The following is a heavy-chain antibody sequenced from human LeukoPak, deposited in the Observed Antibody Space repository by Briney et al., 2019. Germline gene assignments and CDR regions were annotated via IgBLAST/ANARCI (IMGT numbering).Heavy chain of an antibody. CDR2: INPNSGGT. D-gene: IGHD3-10*01. CDR3: ARARGGVLLWFGDFDP. J-gene: IGHJ5*02. Sequence: ASVKVSCKTSGYTFTDYYIHWVRQAPGQGPEWMGWINPNSGGTNYAQNLQGRVTMTRDTSISTAYMELSRLRSDDTAVYYCARARGGVLLWFGDFDPWGQGTLVTVSS. V-gene: IGHV1-2*02. CDR1: GYTFTDYY.